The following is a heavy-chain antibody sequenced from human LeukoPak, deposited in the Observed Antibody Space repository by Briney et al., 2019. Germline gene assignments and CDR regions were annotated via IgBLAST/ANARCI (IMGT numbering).Heavy chain of an antibody. CDR1: GFTFSSYW. CDR3: ASAGRDIVVVPAAKDYYYYYYMDV. D-gene: IGHD2-2*01. V-gene: IGHV3-74*01. J-gene: IGHJ6*03. Sequence: GGSLRLSCAASGFTFSSYWMHWVRQAPGKGLVWVSRINSDGSSTSYADSVKGRFAISRDNAKNSLYLQMNSLRAEDTAVYYCASAGRDIVVVPAAKDYYYYYYMDVWGKGTTVTISS. CDR2: INSDGSST.